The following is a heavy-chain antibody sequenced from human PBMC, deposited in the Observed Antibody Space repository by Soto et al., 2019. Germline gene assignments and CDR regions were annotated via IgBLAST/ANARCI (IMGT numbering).Heavy chain of an antibody. CDR1: GGSFSGYY. D-gene: IGHD6-19*01. Sequence: QVQLQQWGAGLLKPSETLSLTCAVYGGSFSGYYWSWIRQPPGKGLEWIGEINHSGSTNYNPSLTSRVTISVDTSKNQFSLKLSSVTAADTAVYYCARGTGGWYSVKKIDYWGQGTLVTVSS. CDR3: ARGTGGWYSVKKIDY. V-gene: IGHV4-34*01. J-gene: IGHJ4*02. CDR2: INHSGST.